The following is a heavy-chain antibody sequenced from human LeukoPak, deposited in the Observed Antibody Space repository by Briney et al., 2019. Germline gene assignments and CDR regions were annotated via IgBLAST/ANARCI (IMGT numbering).Heavy chain of an antibody. V-gene: IGHV3-7*03. Sequence: GGSLRLSCAASGFTFSSYWKTWVRQAPGKGLEWVANIKQDGSEKYYVDSVKGRFTIFRDNAKNSLYLQMNSLRAEDTAVYYCARDHRSLFDYWGQGTLVTVSS. CDR2: IKQDGSEK. CDR1: GFTFSSYW. J-gene: IGHJ4*02. CDR3: ARDHRSLFDY.